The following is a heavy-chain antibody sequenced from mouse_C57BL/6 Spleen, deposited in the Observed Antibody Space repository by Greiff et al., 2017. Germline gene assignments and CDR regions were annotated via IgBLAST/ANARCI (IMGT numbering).Heavy chain of an antibody. CDR3: ARVGVNGYDRFAY. CDR2: IYPGDGDT. CDR1: GYAFSSYW. J-gene: IGHJ3*01. Sequence: QVQLKESGAELVKPGASGKISCKASGYAFSSYWMNWVKQRPGQGLEWIGLIYPGDGDTNYNGKFKGKATLTADKSSSTAYMQLSSLSSEDSAVYLCARVGVNGYDRFAYWGQGTLVTVSA. V-gene: IGHV1-80*01. D-gene: IGHD2-2*01.